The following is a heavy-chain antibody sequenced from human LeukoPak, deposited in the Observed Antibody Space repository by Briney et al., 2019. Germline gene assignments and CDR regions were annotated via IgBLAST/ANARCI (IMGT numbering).Heavy chain of an antibody. D-gene: IGHD4-17*01. V-gene: IGHV3-7*01. J-gene: IGHJ4*02. CDR2: IKQDGSEK. Sequence: GGSLRLSCAASGFTFSSYWMSWVRQAPGKGLEWVANIKQDGSEKYYVDSVKGRFTISRDNAKNSLYLQMNSLRAEDTAVYYCARERGDDYGDPPSPHDYWGQGTLVTVSS. CDR3: ARERGDDYGDPPSPHDY. CDR1: GFTFSSYW.